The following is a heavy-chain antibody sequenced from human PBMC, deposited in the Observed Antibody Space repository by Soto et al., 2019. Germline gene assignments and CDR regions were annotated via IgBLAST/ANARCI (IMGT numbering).Heavy chain of an antibody. CDR2: INHSGST. CDR1: GGSFSGYY. Sequence: SETLSLTCAVYGGSFSGYYWSWIRQPPGKGLEWIGEINHSGSTNYNPSLKSRVTISVDTSKNQFSLKLSSVTAADTAVYYCASAQALWFGELAYWGQGTLVTVSS. V-gene: IGHV4-34*01. J-gene: IGHJ4*02. D-gene: IGHD3-10*01. CDR3: ASAQALWFGELAY.